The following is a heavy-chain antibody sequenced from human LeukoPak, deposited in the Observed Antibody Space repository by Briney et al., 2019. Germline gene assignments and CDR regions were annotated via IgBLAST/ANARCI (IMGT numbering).Heavy chain of an antibody. V-gene: IGHV1-24*01. CDR1: GYTLTELS. D-gene: IGHD3-10*01. Sequence: ASGKVSCKVSGYTLTELSMHWARQAPGKGLEWMGGFDPEDGETLYAQNFQGRVTMTEDTSTDTAYMELSSLRSEDTAVYYCATVVLWFGGGGYYFDYWGQGTLVTVSS. J-gene: IGHJ4*02. CDR3: ATVVLWFGGGGYYFDY. CDR2: FDPEDGET.